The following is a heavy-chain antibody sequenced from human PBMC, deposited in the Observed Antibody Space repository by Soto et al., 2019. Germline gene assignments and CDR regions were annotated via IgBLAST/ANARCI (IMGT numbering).Heavy chain of an antibody. CDR1: GGSFSGYY. J-gene: IGHJ4*02. V-gene: IGHV4-34*01. CDR3: ARSGGMVTLDY. Sequence: SETLSLTCAVYGGSFSGYYWSWIRQPPGKGLEWIGEINHSGSTNYNPSLKSRVTISVDTSKNRFSLKLSSVTAADTAVYYCARSGGMVTLDYWGQGTLVTVPQ. CDR2: INHSGST. D-gene: IGHD2-8*01.